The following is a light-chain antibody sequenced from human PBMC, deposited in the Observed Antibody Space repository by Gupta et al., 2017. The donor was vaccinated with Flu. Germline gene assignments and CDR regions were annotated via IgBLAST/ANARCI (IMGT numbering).Light chain of an antibody. J-gene: IGLJ2*01. CDR1: SSDVGSYNL. Sequence: QSALTQPPSVSGSPGQSTTISCTGTSSDVGSYNLVSWYQQHPGKAPKLMIYEGSKRPSGVSNRFSGSKSGNTASLTISGLQAEDEADYYCCSYAGSSTFVFGGGTKLTVL. CDR3: CSYAGSSTFV. CDR2: EGS. V-gene: IGLV2-23*03.